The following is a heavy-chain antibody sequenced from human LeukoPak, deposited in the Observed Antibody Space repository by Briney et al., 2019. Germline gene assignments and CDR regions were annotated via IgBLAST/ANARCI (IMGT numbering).Heavy chain of an antibody. CDR2: ISYDGSNK. Sequence: PGGSLRLSCAASGFTFSSYAMSWVRQAPGKGLEWVAVISYDGSNKYYADSVRGRFTISRDNSKNTLYLQMNSLRAEDTAVYYCARVRGRIADETNWYFDLWGRGTLVTVSS. J-gene: IGHJ2*01. CDR3: ARVRGRIADETNWYFDL. V-gene: IGHV3-30-3*01. D-gene: IGHD1-14*01. CDR1: GFTFSSYA.